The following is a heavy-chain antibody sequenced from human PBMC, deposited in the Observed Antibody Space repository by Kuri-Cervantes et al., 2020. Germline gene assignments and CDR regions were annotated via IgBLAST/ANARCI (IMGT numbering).Heavy chain of an antibody. V-gene: IGHV3-11*04. CDR3: ARYPGIAVAGTGGFDY. CDR1: GFTFSDYY. J-gene: IGHJ4*02. D-gene: IGHD6-19*01. CDR2: ISSSGSTI. Sequence: GEFLKISCAASGFTFSDYYMSWIRQAPGKGLEWVSYISSSGSTIYYADSVKGRFTISRDNAKNSLYLQMNSLRVEDTAVYYCARYPGIAVAGTGGFDYWGQGALVTVSS.